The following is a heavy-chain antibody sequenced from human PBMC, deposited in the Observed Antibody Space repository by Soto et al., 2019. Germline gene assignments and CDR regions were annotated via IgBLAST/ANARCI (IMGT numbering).Heavy chain of an antibody. CDR2: ISGSGGST. Sequence: GGSLRLSCAASGFTFSSYAMSWARQAPGKGLEWVSAISGSGGSTYYADSVKGRFTISRDNSKNTLYLQMNSLRAEDTAVYYCAKDQAGYSSGWYPPAFQHWGQGTLVTVSS. CDR3: AKDQAGYSSGWYPPAFQH. D-gene: IGHD6-19*01. V-gene: IGHV3-23*01. J-gene: IGHJ1*01. CDR1: GFTFSSYA.